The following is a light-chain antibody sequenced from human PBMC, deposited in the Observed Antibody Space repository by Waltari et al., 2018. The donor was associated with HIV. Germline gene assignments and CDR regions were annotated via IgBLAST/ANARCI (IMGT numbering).Light chain of an antibody. V-gene: IGLV3-21*04. Sequence: YVLTQPPSVSVAQGKTATITCEGDRIGTKSVHWYQQRSGPAPQLIIYYDSDRPSGIPERFSGSNSGSAATLTISRVEDGDEADYYCEVWDETRNRVVFGGGTKLFAL. J-gene: IGLJ2*01. CDR2: YDS. CDR3: EVWDETRNRVV. CDR1: RIGTKS.